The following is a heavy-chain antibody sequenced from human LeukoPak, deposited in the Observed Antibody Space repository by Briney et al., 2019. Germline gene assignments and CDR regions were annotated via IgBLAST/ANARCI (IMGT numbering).Heavy chain of an antibody. V-gene: IGHV3-33*01. J-gene: IGHJ4*02. D-gene: IGHD2-15*01. CDR3: ASGLGYCSGGSCQGPGD. CDR2: IWYDGSNK. CDR1: GFTFSSYG. Sequence: GGSLRLSCAASGFTFSSYGMHWVRQAPGKGLEWVAVIWYDGSNKYCADSVKGRFTISRDNSKNTLYLQMNSLRAEDTAVYYCASGLGYCSGGSCQGPGDWGQGTLVTVSS.